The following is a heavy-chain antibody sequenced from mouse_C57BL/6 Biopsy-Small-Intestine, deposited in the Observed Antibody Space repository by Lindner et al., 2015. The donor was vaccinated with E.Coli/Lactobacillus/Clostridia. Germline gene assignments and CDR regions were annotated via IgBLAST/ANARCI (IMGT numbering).Heavy chain of an antibody. D-gene: IGHD3-2*02. CDR1: GYSFTGFY. V-gene: IGHV1-31*01. CDR2: IYPSNGLS. Sequence: VQLQESGPELVKPGASVKISCKASGYSFTGFYMHWVKQSHGNILDWIGYIYPSNGLSSYNHKFKGKATLTVDKSSSTAFMELRSLTSEDSAVYYCARSEGSSGFFDYWGQGTTLTVSS. J-gene: IGHJ2*01. CDR3: ARSEGSSGFFDY.